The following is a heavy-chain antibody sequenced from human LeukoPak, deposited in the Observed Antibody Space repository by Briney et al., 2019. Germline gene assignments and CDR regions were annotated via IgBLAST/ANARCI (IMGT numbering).Heavy chain of an antibody. D-gene: IGHD3-10*01. CDR1: GGSISSYY. Sequence: MPSETLSLTCTVSGGSISSYYWSWIRQPPGKGLEWIGYIYYSGSTNYNPSLKSRVSISVDTSNNQFSLRSTSATAADTAMYYCARGRFAELLFDIWGQGTLVTVSS. CDR2: IYYSGST. J-gene: IGHJ4*02. V-gene: IGHV4-59*08. CDR3: ARGRFAELLFDI.